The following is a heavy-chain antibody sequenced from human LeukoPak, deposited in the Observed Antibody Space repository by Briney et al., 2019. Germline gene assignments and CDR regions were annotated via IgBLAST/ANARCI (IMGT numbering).Heavy chain of an antibody. Sequence: GGSLRLSCAASGFTFSSYWMSWVRQAPGKGLEWVANIKQDGSEKYYVDSVRGRLTISRDNAKNSLYLQMNSLRAEDTAVYYCARAKGPYYYGMDVWGQGTTVTVSS. V-gene: IGHV3-7*01. CDR3: ARAKGPYYYGMDV. J-gene: IGHJ6*02. CDR1: GFTFSSYW. CDR2: IKQDGSEK.